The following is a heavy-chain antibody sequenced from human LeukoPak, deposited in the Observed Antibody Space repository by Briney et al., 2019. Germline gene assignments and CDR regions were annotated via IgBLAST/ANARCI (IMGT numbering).Heavy chain of an antibody. J-gene: IGHJ6*03. V-gene: IGHV1-46*01. Sequence: ASVKVSCRASGYTFTNYYIHWVRQAPGQGLEWMGIINPSGDNTWYAQKFQGRVTMTRDMSTSTAYMELSSLRSEDTAVYYCARGVVGYCSSTSCWDYYYYMDVWGKGTTVTVSS. CDR1: GYTFTNYY. D-gene: IGHD2-2*01. CDR2: INPSGDNT. CDR3: ARGVVGYCSSTSCWDYYYYMDV.